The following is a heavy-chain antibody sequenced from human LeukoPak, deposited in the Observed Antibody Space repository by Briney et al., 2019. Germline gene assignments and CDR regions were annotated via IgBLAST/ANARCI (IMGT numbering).Heavy chain of an antibody. V-gene: IGHV3-66*03. J-gene: IGHJ5*01. CDR2: IRDTGEA. CDR1: GFSVSHYY. Sequence: GGSLRLYCAGSGFSVSHYYMNWVRQAPGKGLECVSLIRDTGEAFYADSVKGRFTISRDNSKNTMYLQMNRLRVEDTAVYFCARDRAVTQVWVEFDSWGQGTLVTVSS. CDR3: ARDRAVTQVWVEFDS. D-gene: IGHD3-16*01.